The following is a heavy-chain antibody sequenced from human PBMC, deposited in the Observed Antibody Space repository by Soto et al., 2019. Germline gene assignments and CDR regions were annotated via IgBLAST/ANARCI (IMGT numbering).Heavy chain of an antibody. CDR2: VWYDGSKK. CDR3: AKDQRGSNYGYFQY. J-gene: IGHJ1*01. D-gene: IGHD4-4*01. Sequence: QVQLVESGGGVVQPGGSLRLSCAASGFTLRTYGMHWVRQAPGKGLEWVAVVWYDGSKKYYADSVKGRFTVSRDNSKNTLYLQMNSLRPEDTAIYYCAKDQRGSNYGYFQYWGQGTLVTVSS. V-gene: IGHV3-33*03. CDR1: GFTLRTYG.